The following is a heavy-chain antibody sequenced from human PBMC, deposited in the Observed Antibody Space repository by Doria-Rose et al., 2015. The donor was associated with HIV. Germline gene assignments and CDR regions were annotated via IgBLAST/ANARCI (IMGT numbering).Heavy chain of an antibody. J-gene: IGHJ4*02. CDR2: IIPILDIV. V-gene: IGHV1-69*02. CDR1: GVTFSSYP. Sequence: CKAAGVTFSSYPLSWVLQAPGQGLEWMGRIIPILDIVNYALRFQGRVTITADESTSTAYMELSSLRSEDTAIYYCASQWERSSFDYWGQGTLVTVSS. D-gene: IGHD1-26*01. CDR3: ASQWERSSFDY.